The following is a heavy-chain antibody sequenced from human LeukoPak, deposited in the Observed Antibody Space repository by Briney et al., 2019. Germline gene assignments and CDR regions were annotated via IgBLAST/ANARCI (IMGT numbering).Heavy chain of an antibody. V-gene: IGHV3-23*01. CDR1: GFTFSSYV. Sequence: GGSLRLSCAASGFTFSSYVMTWVRQAPGKGLEWASVINDGGEITHYADSVRGRFTISRDNSKNTLYLQMNSLRAEDTALYYCAKYLGGSGTYRQFDYWGQGTLVTVSS. J-gene: IGHJ4*02. CDR3: AKYLGGSGTYRQFDY. D-gene: IGHD3-10*01. CDR2: INDGGEIT.